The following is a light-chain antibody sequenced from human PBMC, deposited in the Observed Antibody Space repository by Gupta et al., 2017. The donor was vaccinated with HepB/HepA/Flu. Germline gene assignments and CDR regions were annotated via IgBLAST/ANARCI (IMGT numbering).Light chain of an antibody. CDR2: WAS. CDR3: QHDRTFPT. Sequence: DIQMTQSPSTLSVYVGDTVTITCRASQTIDTYLDWYQQKPEQAPKLLIHWASEVQSGDSSRFSGSGDKXDLIHTXRIRLDDDGGHYSLQHDRTFPTFGXATMVHI. CDR1: QTIDTY. V-gene: IGKV1-5*03. J-gene: IGKJ4*02.